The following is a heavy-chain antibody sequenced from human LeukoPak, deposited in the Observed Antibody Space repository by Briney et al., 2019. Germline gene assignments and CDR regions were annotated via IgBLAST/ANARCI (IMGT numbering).Heavy chain of an antibody. CDR3: ARGAQLTDY. V-gene: IGHV3-64*01. D-gene: IGHD6-13*01. J-gene: IGHJ4*02. CDR2: IGPDGGTT. Sequence: GGSLRLSCAASGFTFNTPGMHWVRQAPGKGLEYVSGIGPDGGTTYYANSVKGRFTISRDKSKNMVYLQMGSLRADDMAVYYCARGAQLTDYWGQGTLVTVSS. CDR1: GFTFNTPG.